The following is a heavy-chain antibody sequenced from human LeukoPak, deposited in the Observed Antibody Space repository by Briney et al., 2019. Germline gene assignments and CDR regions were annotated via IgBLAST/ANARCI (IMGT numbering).Heavy chain of an antibody. V-gene: IGHV3-33*01. D-gene: IGHD1-1*01. J-gene: IGHJ4*02. Sequence: GGSPGLSCAASGFTFSSYGMHWVRQAPGKGLEWVAVIWYDGSNKYYADSVKGRFTISRDNSKNTLYLQMNSLRAEDTAVYYCASPAGASDYWGQGTLVTVSS. CDR2: IWYDGSNK. CDR3: ASPAGASDY. CDR1: GFTFSSYG.